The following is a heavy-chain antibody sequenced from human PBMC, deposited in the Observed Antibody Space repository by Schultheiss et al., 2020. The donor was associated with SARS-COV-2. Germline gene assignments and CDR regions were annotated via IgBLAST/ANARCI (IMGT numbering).Heavy chain of an antibody. CDR1: GFTFSDAW. CDR2: ISGSGGTT. Sequence: GESLKISCAASGFTFSDAWMSWVRQAPGKGLEWVSFISGSGGTTYFADSVKGRFTISRDNSRNTLYLQMNSLRAEDTAVYYCASSMGRSAPDYWGQGTLVTVSS. CDR3: ASSMGRSAPDY. V-gene: IGHV3-23*01. J-gene: IGHJ4*02. D-gene: IGHD3-10*01.